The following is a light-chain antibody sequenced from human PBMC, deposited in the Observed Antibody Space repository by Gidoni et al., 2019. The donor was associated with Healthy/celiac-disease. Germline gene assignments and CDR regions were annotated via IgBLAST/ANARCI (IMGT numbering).Light chain of an antibody. CDR2: WAS. CDR1: QSVLYSSNNKND. Sequence: DIVMTQAPDSLAVSLGERATINCKSSQSVLYSSNNKNDLAWYPQKPGQPPKLLIYWASTRESGVPVRFRGSGSGTDFSFTISSLQAEDVAVSSCQQYFSTPLTFGGGTKVEI. CDR3: QQYFSTPLT. V-gene: IGKV4-1*01. J-gene: IGKJ4*01.